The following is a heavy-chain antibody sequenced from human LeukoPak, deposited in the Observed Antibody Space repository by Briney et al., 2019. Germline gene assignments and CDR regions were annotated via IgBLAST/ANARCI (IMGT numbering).Heavy chain of an antibody. V-gene: IGHV3-73*01. CDR2: IRSKANSYAT. Sequence: GGSLRLSXAASGFTFSGSAMHWVRQASGKGLEWVGRIRSKANSYATAYAASVKGRFTISRDDSKNTAYLQMNSLKTEDTAVYYCTSPISTVSSYYYYMDVWGKGTTVTVSS. J-gene: IGHJ6*03. CDR1: GFTFSGSA. D-gene: IGHD4-17*01. CDR3: TSPISTVSSYYYYMDV.